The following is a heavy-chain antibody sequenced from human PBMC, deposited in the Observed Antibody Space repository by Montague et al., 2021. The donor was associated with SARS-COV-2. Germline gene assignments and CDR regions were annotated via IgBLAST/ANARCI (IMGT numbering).Heavy chain of an antibody. V-gene: IGHV4-4*02. CDR2: IHRSESGXT. CDR3: GGTWVYFSPVGA. J-gene: IGHJ6*02. Sequence: SETLSLTCAVSGGSISSREWWSWVRQPPGKGLEWIGEIHRSESGXTNXNPSLKSRVTISIDQSKNYFSLNLTSMTAADTAVYYCGGTWVYFSPVGAWGQGTTVIVSS. D-gene: IGHD3-3*01. CDR1: GGSISSREW.